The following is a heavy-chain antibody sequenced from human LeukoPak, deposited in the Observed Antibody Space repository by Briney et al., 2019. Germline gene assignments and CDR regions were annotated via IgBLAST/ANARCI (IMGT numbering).Heavy chain of an antibody. CDR1: GGSISGSDYY. V-gene: IGHV4-39*01. D-gene: IGHD2-21*02. CDR2: IYHSGTF. Sequence: SETLSLTCTVSGGSISGSDYYWGWIRQPPGKEMEWIGHIYHSGTFYFNPSLTSRVTMSVDTSKNQFSLSLTAVTASDTALYYCTRRPNDVCHAGGCYRNYFDPWGQGTLVTVSS. CDR3: TRRPNDVCHAGGCYRNYFDP. J-gene: IGHJ5*02.